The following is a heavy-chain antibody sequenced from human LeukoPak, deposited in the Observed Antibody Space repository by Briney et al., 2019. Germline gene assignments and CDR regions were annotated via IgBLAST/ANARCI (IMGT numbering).Heavy chain of an antibody. CDR2: ISSSNSYT. J-gene: IGHJ3*02. V-gene: IGHV3-21*01. CDR1: GFSFTSYS. CDR3: ARDPIYAPPPLAAFDI. D-gene: IGHD3-16*01. Sequence: GGPLRLSCAASGFSFTSYSFNWVRQAPGKGLEWVSSISSSNSYTYYADSVKGRFTISRDNAKKSLYLQMNSLRAEDTAVYYCARDPIYAPPPLAAFDIWGQGTLVTVSS.